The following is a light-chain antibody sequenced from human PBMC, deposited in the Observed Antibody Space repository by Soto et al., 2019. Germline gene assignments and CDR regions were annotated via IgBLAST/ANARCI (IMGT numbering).Light chain of an antibody. J-gene: IGLJ3*02. CDR1: SSDVGCYNY. V-gene: IGLV2-8*01. Sequence: QSVLTQPPSASGSPGQSVTISCTGTSSDVGCYNYVSWYQQYPGRAPKLMIYEVTKRPSGVPDRFSGSKSGNTASLTVSGLQAEDEADYYCSSYAASNNFYFVFGGGTKLTV. CDR3: SSYAASNNFYFV. CDR2: EVT.